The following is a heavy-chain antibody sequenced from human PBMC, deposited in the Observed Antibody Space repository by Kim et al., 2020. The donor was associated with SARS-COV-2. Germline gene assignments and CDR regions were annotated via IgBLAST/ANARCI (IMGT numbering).Heavy chain of an antibody. Sequence: ASVKVSCKASGYTFTGYYMHWVRQAPGQGLEWMGRINPNSGGTNYAQKFQGRVTMTRDKSISTAYMELSRLRSDDTVVYYCARGSFDYYDISGYYHFDYWGQGTLVTVSS. V-gene: IGHV1-2*05. CDR2: INPNSGGT. CDR3: ARGSFDYYDISGYYHFDY. J-gene: IGHJ4*02. D-gene: IGHD3-22*01. CDR1: GYTFTGYY.